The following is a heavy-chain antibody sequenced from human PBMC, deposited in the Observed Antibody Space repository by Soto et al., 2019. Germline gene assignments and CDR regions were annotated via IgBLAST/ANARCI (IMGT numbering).Heavy chain of an antibody. CDR3: ARQGFGPLHGLVDV. Sequence: QVQLQESGPGLVKPSETLSLSCTVSGGSISSYYWSWFRQSPGKRMEWIGYVHHSWGSSYNPSLQSRSAISLDTSKSQCSLKVTSVTATDTAVYYCARQGFGPLHGLVDVWGQGTTVTVSS. CDR2: VHHSWGS. J-gene: IGHJ6*02. V-gene: IGHV4-59*08. CDR1: GGSISSYY. D-gene: IGHD3-10*01.